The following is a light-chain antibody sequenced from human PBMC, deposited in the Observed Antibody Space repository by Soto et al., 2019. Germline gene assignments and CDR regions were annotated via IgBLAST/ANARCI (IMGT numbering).Light chain of an antibody. Sequence: DIQMTQSPSSLSASVGDSGTITCRASQNINIYLNWYQQKPGKAPNLLIYGASTLRSGVPSRFRGSGSGTDFSLIINSLQPEDFATYFCQHSYTAPPFTFGQGTRLEI. J-gene: IGKJ2*01. CDR1: QNINIY. CDR2: GAS. V-gene: IGKV1-39*01. CDR3: QHSYTAPPFT.